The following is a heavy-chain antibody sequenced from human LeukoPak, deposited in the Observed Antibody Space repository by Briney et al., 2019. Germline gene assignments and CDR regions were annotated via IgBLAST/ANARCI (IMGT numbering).Heavy chain of an antibody. CDR2: IYYSGST. Sequence: SETLSLTCAVSGGSISSGGYSWSWIRQPPGKGLEWIGYIYYSGSTYYNPSLKSRVTISVDTSKNQFSLQLNSVTPEDTAVYYCARGGYSGYDLPLDAFDIWGQGTMVTVSS. J-gene: IGHJ3*02. CDR1: GGSISSGGYS. CDR3: ARGGYSGYDLPLDAFDI. D-gene: IGHD5-12*01. V-gene: IGHV4-30-4*07.